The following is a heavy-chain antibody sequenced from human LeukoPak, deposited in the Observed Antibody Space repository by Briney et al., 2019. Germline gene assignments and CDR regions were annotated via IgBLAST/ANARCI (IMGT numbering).Heavy chain of an antibody. J-gene: IGHJ4*02. CDR1: GFTFNNYA. CDR2: ISSNGGST. V-gene: IGHV3-64*01. CDR3: ARASWYSSSLTLDF. Sequence: GGSLRLSCAAFGFTFNNYAMHWVRQAPGKGLEYVSSISSNGGSTYYANSVKGRFTISRENSQNTLYLRMGSLRAEDMAVYYCARASWYSSSLTLDFWGQGSLVTVSS. D-gene: IGHD6-6*01.